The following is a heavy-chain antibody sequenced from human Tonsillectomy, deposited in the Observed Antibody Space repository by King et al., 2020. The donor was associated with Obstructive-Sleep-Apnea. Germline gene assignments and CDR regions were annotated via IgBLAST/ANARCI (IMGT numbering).Heavy chain of an antibody. CDR1: GFTFSSYG. Sequence: VQLVESGGGVVQPGRSLRLSCAASGFTFSSYGMHWVRQAPGKGLEWVAVIWYDGSNKYYADSVKGRFTISRDNYKNTLYLQMNSLRAEDTAVYYCARENGAAAGTSLIDYWGQGTLVTVSS. CDR3: ARENGAAAGTSLIDY. CDR2: IWYDGSNK. V-gene: IGHV3-33*01. J-gene: IGHJ4*02. D-gene: IGHD6-13*01.